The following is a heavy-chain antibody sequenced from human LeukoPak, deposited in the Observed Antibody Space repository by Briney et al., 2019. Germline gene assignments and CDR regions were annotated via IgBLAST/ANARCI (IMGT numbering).Heavy chain of an antibody. V-gene: IGHV4-59*01. CDR3: ARVSRGYYESSGYYYYYFDY. CDR2: IYYSGST. Sequence: SETLSLTCTVSGGSISSYYWSWIRQPPGKGLEWIGYIYYSGSTNYNPSLKSRVTISVDTSKNQFSLKLSSVTAADTAVYYCARVSRGYYESSGYYYYYFDYWGQGTLVTVSS. J-gene: IGHJ4*02. CDR1: GGSISSYY. D-gene: IGHD3-22*01.